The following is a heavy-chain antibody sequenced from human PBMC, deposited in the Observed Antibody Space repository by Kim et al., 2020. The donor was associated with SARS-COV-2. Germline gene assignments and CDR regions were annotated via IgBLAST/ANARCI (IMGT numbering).Heavy chain of an antibody. Sequence: GGSLRLSCAASGFTFSSYAMHWVRQAPGKGLEWVAVISYDGSNKYYADSVKGRFTISRDNSKNTLYLQMNSLRAEDTAVYYCASLCITMVRGVISDGYYYGMDVWGQGTTVTVSS. V-gene: IGHV3-30*04. J-gene: IGHJ6*02. CDR2: ISYDGSNK. D-gene: IGHD3-10*01. CDR1: GFTFSSYA. CDR3: ASLCITMVRGVISDGYYYGMDV.